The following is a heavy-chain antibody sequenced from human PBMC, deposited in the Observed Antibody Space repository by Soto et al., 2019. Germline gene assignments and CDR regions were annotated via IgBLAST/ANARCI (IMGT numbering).Heavy chain of an antibody. CDR3: ARTLYYYGSGSEYYYMDV. CDR2: MNPNSGNT. V-gene: IGHV1-8*02. D-gene: IGHD3-10*01. CDR1: GGTFSSYA. J-gene: IGHJ6*03. Sequence: ASVKVSCKASGGTFSSYAISWVRQAPGQGLEWMGWMNPNSGNTGYAQKFQGRVTMTRNTSISTAYMELSSLRSEDTAVYYCARTLYYYGSGSEYYYMDVWGKGTTVTVS.